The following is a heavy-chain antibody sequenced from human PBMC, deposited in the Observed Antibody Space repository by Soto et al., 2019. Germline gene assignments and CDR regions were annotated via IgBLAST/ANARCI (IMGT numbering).Heavy chain of an antibody. V-gene: IGHV1-18*01. J-gene: IGHJ6*02. CDR3: AREGPAPYYYYGMDV. CDR1: GYSFTTYG. Sequence: QVQLVQSGGEVKKPGASVKVSCKTSGYSFTTYGISWVRQAPGQGLEWMGWISAYNGNTNYAQKLQDRVTITTDTSTSPAYMELRSLRSDDTAVYYCAREGPAPYYYYGMDVWGQGSTVTVSS. CDR2: ISAYNGNT.